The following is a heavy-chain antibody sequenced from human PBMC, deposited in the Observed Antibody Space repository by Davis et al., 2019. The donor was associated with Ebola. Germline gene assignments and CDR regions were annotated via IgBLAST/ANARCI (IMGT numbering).Heavy chain of an antibody. CDR2: IIPMFGTT. CDR3: TREASLNWGSFEY. CDR1: GGTFSSSA. V-gene: IGHV1-69*13. J-gene: IGHJ4*02. D-gene: IGHD7-27*01. Sequence: SVKVSCKASGGTFSSSAISWVRQAPGQGLEWMGGIIPMFGTTNYAQNFQGRVTITADESTSTAYMELSSLRSEDTAVYYCTREASLNWGSFEYWGQGTLVTVSS.